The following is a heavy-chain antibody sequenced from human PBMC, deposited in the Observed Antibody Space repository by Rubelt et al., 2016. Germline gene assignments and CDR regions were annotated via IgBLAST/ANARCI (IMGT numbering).Heavy chain of an antibody. D-gene: IGHD2-15*01. CDR3: ARARGGVVVVAAHNWFDP. CDR2: IYYSGST. V-gene: IGHV4-59*01. J-gene: IGHJ5*02. CDR1: GGSISSYY. Sequence: QVQLQESGPGLVKPSETLSLTCTVSGGSISSYYWSWIRQPPGKGLEWIGYIYYSGSTNYNPSCVCRVTLSVEPAKNQCFLHVSSVTDADTAVYYCARARGGVVVVAAHNWFDPWGQGTLVTVSS.